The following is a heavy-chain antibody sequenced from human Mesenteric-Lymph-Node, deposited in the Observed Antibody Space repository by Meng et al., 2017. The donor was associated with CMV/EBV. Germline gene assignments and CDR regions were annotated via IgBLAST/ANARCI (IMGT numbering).Heavy chain of an antibody. CDR3: ARDSVVVITTNSYYFHMDV. Sequence: ASVKVSCKASGYTFTGYYMHWVRQAPGQGLEWMGWINPNSSATEYAQKFQGRVTMTRDTSINTAYMELRSLRSDDAAVYYCARDSVVVITTNSYYFHMDVWGQGTTVTVSS. CDR2: INPNSSAT. D-gene: IGHD3-22*01. CDR1: GYTFTGYY. V-gene: IGHV1-2*02. J-gene: IGHJ6*02.